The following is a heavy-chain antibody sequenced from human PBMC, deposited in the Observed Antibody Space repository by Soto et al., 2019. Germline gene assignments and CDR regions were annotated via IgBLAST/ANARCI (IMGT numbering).Heavy chain of an antibody. CDR3: ARVGLFDGNKPITFEF. Sequence: GGSLRLSCAASGFSFSSYWMSWARQAPGRGLEWVANINQDATRQSYVDSVEGRFSISRDNAKNSLYLQMNSLRVEDTAVYYCARVGLFDGNKPITFEFWGQGSLVTVSS. CDR2: INQDATRQ. V-gene: IGHV3-7*03. D-gene: IGHD3-10*01. CDR1: GFSFSSYW. J-gene: IGHJ4*02.